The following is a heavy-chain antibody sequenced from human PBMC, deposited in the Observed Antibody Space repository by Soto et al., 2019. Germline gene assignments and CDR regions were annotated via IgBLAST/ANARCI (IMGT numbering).Heavy chain of an antibody. CDR3: TRGPAGSSDSHCYANNWFGP. CDR2: MNPNSGNT. J-gene: IGHJ5*02. Sequence: GASVKVSCKASGYTFTKYDINWVRQATGQGLEWMGWMNPNSGNTGYAQKFQGRVTMTRNTSISTAYMELDSLRSDDTAVYYCTRGPAGSSDSHCYANNWFGPWGQGTLVTVSS. CDR1: GYTFTKYD. V-gene: IGHV1-8*01. D-gene: IGHD2-2*01.